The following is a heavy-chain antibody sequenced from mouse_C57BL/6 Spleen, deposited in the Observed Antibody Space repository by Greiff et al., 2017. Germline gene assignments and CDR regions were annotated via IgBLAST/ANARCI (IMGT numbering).Heavy chain of an antibody. D-gene: IGHD3-2*02. CDR1: GYAFSSSW. CDR3: ARSAQAWFAY. V-gene: IGHV1-82*01. CDR2: IYPGDGDT. J-gene: IGHJ3*01. Sequence: QVQLQQSGPELVKPGASVKISCKASGYAFSSSWMNWVKQRPGKGLEWIGRIYPGDGDTNYNGKFKGKATLTADKSSSTAYMQLSSLTSEASAVYFSARSAQAWFAYWGQGTLVTVSA.